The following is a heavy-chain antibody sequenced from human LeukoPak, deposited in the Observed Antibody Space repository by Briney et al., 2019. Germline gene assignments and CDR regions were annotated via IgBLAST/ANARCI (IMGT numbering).Heavy chain of an antibody. CDR3: AKVAVRQQLRFPFDY. CDR2: IYSGGST. CDR1: GFTVSSNY. D-gene: IGHD6-13*01. J-gene: IGHJ4*02. Sequence: GGSLRLSCAASGFTVSSNYMSWVRQAPGKGLEWVSVIYSGGSTYYADSVKGRFTLSRDNSKSTLYLQMYSLRPEDTAVYYCAKVAVRQQLRFPFDYWGQGTLVTVSS. V-gene: IGHV3-66*01.